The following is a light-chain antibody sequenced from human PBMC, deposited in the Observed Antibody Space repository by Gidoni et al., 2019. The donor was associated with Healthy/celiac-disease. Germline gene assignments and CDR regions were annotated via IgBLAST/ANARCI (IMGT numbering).Light chain of an antibody. V-gene: IGKV4-1*01. Sequence: QSVLYVSNNKNYLAWYQQKPGQPPKLLIYWASTRESGVPDRFSGSGSGTDFTLTISSLQAEDVAVYYCQQYYSTLLTFGQXTRLEIK. J-gene: IGKJ5*01. CDR3: QQYYSTLLT. CDR1: QSVLYVSNNKNY. CDR2: WAS.